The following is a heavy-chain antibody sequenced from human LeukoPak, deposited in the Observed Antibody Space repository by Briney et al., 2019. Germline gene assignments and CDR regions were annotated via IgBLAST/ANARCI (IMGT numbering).Heavy chain of an antibody. V-gene: IGHV1-46*01. CDR1: GYTFTSYY. Sequence: ASVKVSCKASGYTFTSYYMHWVRQAPGQGLEWMGIINPSGGSTSYAQKFQGRVTMTRDTSTSTVYMELSSLRSEDTAVYYCACRCSGAYSSSGWGQGTMGTVSS. CDR2: INPSGGST. J-gene: IGHJ3*01. CDR3: ACRCSGAYSSSG. D-gene: IGHD6-13*01.